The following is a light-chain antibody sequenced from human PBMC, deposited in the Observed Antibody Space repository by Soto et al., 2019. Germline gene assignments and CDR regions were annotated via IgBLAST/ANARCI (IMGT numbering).Light chain of an antibody. CDR3: QRYGCSVS. CDR2: DTS. V-gene: IGKV3D-20*01. CDR1: RRVSGCF. Sequence: IVLTQSPATLSLSPWERATLYFEASRRVSGCFLAWYQQNPGLAPRLILYDTSFGATSIPDMFGGGGAGTDFTLTSSRVDAEDFAVYYWQRYGCSVSFGQGTKVDIK. J-gene: IGKJ1*01.